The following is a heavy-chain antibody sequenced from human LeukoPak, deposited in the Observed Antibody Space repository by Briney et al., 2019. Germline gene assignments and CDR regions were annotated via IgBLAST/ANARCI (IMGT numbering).Heavy chain of an antibody. D-gene: IGHD2-15*01. CDR3: ARGGRFDY. V-gene: IGHV3-30*02. CDR2: IRYDGGNK. Sequence: GGSLRLSCAASGFTFGTYDIHWVRQAPGKGLEWVALIRYDGGNKYYADSVKGRFTISRDNSKNTLFLQMNSLRAEDTAVYYCARGGRFDYWGQGTLVTVSS. J-gene: IGHJ4*02. CDR1: GFTFGTYD.